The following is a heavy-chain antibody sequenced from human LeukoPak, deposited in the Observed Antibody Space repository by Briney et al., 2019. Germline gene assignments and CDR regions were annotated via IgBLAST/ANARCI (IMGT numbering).Heavy chain of an antibody. Sequence: GGSLRLSCAASGFTFSNFAMSWVRQAPGKGLEWVSSISGTGVNTHCADSARGRSTISRDYSKNTLYLRMSSLRAEDTAVYYCAKSSVRGVDSFDYWGQGTLVTVSS. V-gene: IGHV3-23*01. J-gene: IGHJ4*02. D-gene: IGHD3-10*01. CDR2: ISGTGVNT. CDR1: GFTFSNFA. CDR3: AKSSVRGVDSFDY.